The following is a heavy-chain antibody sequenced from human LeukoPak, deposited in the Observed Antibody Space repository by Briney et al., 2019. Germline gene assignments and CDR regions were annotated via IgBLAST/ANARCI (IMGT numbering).Heavy chain of an antibody. V-gene: IGHV4-39*01. CDR1: GVSISSSTYY. CDR3: ARQGVGATDC. Sequence: SETLSLTCTVSGVSISSSTYYWAWIRQSPGKGLEWIGSITYSGSTYYNPSLESRVTISVDTSKNQFSLRLIAVTAVDTAVYYCARQGVGATDCWGQGTLVTVSS. CDR2: ITYSGST. J-gene: IGHJ4*02. D-gene: IGHD1-26*01.